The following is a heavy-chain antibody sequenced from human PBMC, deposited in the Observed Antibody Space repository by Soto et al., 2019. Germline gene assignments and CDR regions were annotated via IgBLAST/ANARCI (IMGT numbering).Heavy chain of an antibody. V-gene: IGHV4-59*08. CDR2: IYYSGST. D-gene: IGHD3-9*01. CDR1: GGSISSYY. J-gene: IGHJ4*02. Sequence: QVQLQESGPGLVKPSETLSLTCTVSGGSISSYYWSWIRQPPGKGLEWIGYIYYSGSTNYNPSLKSRVTISVDTSKNQFSLKLSSVTAADTAVYYCARLVLTGYHTLFDYWGQGTLVTVSS. CDR3: ARLVLTGYHTLFDY.